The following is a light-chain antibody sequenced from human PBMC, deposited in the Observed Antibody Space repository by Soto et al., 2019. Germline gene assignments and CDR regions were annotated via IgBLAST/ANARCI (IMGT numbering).Light chain of an antibody. J-gene: IGKJ4*01. Sequence: IVMTQSPATLSVSPGERATLSCRASQSVNIYLAWYQQKPGQAPRLLIFGASYRATGIPARFSGSGSGTEFNLTISSLQSEDFGVYYCQQYNNWPRATFGGGTKVDI. CDR2: GAS. CDR3: QQYNNWPRAT. CDR1: QSVNIY. V-gene: IGKV3D-15*01.